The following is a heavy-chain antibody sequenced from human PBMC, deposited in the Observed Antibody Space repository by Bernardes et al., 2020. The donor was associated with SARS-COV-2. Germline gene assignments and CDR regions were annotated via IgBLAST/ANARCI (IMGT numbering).Heavy chain of an antibody. J-gene: IGHJ3*02. V-gene: IGHV3-64*01. CDR2: ISSNGGST. D-gene: IGHD3-22*01. CDR1: GFTFSSYA. Sequence: GGSLRLSCAASGFTFSSYAMHWVRQAPGKGLEYVSAISSNGGSTYYANSVKGRFTISRDNSKNTLYLQMGSLRAEDMAVYYCAKDYDSSGYFEYAFDIWGQGTMVTVSS. CDR3: AKDYDSSGYFEYAFDI.